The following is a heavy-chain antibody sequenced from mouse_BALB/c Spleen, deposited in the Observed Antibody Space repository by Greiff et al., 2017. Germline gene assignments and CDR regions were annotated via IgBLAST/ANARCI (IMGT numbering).Heavy chain of an antibody. CDR1: GYTFTDYE. CDR3: TRAYDGSPFAY. Sequence: VQLQQSGAELVRPGASVTLSCKASGYTFTDYEMHWVKQTPVHGLEWIGAIDPETGGTAYNQKFKGKATLTADKSSSTAYMELRSLTSEDSAVYYCTRAYDGSPFAYWGQGTLVTVSA. CDR2: IDPETGGT. D-gene: IGHD2-3*01. J-gene: IGHJ3*01. V-gene: IGHV1-15*01.